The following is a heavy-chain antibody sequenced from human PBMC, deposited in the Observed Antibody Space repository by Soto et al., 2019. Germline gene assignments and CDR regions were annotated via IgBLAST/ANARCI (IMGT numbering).Heavy chain of an antibody. Sequence: ASVKVSCKVSGYTLTELSMHWVRQAPGKGLEWMGGFDPEDGETIYAQKFQGRVTMTEYTSTNTAYMELSSLRSEDTAVYYCARTAPYSSSRGAFDIWGQGTMVTVSS. D-gene: IGHD6-6*01. V-gene: IGHV1-24*01. J-gene: IGHJ3*02. CDR1: GYTLTELS. CDR2: FDPEDGET. CDR3: ARTAPYSSSRGAFDI.